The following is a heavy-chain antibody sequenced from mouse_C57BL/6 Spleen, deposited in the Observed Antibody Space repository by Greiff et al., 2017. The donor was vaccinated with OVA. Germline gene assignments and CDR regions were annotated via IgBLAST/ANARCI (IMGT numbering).Heavy chain of an antibody. Sequence: EVQLQQSGPELVKPGASVKMSCKASGYTFTDYNMHWVKQSHGKSLEWIGYINPNNGGTSYNQKFKGKATLTVNKSSSTAYMELRSLTSEDSAVYYCARDYYGSSYVRYFDVWGTGTTVTVSS. D-gene: IGHD1-1*01. CDR2: INPNNGGT. CDR1: GYTFTDYN. J-gene: IGHJ1*03. V-gene: IGHV1-22*01. CDR3: ARDYYGSSYVRYFDV.